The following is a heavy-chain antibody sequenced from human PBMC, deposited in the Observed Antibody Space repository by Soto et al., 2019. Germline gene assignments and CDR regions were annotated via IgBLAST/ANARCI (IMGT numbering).Heavy chain of an antibody. Sequence: PGGSLRLSCAASGFTFSSYSMNWVRQAPGKGLEWVSSISSSSSYIYYADSVKGRFTISRDNAKNSLYLQMNSLRAEDTAVYYCARDPDLYGGNSGYWGQGTLVTVSS. CDR1: GFTFSSYS. CDR3: ARDPDLYGGNSGY. CDR2: ISSSSSYI. D-gene: IGHD4-17*01. J-gene: IGHJ4*02. V-gene: IGHV3-21*01.